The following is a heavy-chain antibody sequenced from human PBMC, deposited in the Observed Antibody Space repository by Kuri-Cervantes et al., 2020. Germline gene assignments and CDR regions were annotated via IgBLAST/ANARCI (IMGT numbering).Heavy chain of an antibody. V-gene: IGHV4-61*01. Sequence: SETLSLTCTVSGGSVTSGTYYWSWIRQPPKKGLEWFGYIYTSGSTNYNPSLKSRVTMSVDTSKNQFSLRLSSLAAADTAIYYCARTPLSTVAYMDVWGQGTTVTVSS. D-gene: IGHD4-23*01. J-gene: IGHJ6*03. CDR2: IYTSGST. CDR3: ARTPLSTVAYMDV. CDR1: GGSVTSGTYY.